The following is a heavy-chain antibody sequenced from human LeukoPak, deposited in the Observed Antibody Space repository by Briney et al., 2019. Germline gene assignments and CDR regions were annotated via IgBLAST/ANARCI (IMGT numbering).Heavy chain of an antibody. CDR3: ASGGAPVHFDY. Sequence: GESLKISCQGSGYNFPIYWIGWVRQMPGQGLEWMGIIYPDDSNTIYGPSFQGQVTISADKSISTAYLQWSSLKASDTAMYYCASGGAPVHFDYWGQGTLVTVSS. D-gene: IGHD3-10*01. J-gene: IGHJ4*02. V-gene: IGHV5-51*01. CDR2: IYPDDSNT. CDR1: GYNFPIYW.